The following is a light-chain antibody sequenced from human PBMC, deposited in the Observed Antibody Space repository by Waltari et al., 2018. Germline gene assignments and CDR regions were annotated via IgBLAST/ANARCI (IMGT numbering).Light chain of an antibody. CDR3: QQSYSTPLT. CDR1: QRISSY. Sequence: DIQMTQSPSSLSASVGDRVPITCRASQRISSYLNWYQQKPGKAPKLLIYAASSLQSGGPSRFSGSGSGTDFTLTISSLQPEDFATYYCQQSYSTPLTFGGGTKVEIK. CDR2: AAS. V-gene: IGKV1-39*01. J-gene: IGKJ4*01.